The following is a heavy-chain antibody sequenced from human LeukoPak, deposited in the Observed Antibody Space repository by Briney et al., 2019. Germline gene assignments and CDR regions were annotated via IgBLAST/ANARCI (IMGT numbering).Heavy chain of an antibody. J-gene: IGHJ4*02. D-gene: IGHD5-24*01. CDR1: GFTFSSYS. CDR3: ARDLPRWLPRAPLDY. V-gene: IGHV3-21*01. Sequence: GGSLRLSCAASGFTFSSYSMNWVRQAPGKGLEWVSSISSSSSYIYYADSVKGRFTISRDNAKNSLYLQMNSLRAEDTAVYYCARDLPRWLPRAPLDYWGQGTLVTVSS. CDR2: ISSSSSYI.